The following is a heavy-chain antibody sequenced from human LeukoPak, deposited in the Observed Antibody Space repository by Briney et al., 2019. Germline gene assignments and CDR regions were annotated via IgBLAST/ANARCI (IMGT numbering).Heavy chain of an antibody. CDR3: ARGGSTTVTTYVDY. V-gene: IGHV3-20*04. D-gene: IGHD4-11*01. Sequence: VRSLRLSCAASGFTFYDYGMSWVRQAPGQGLEWVSGINWNGGSTGYADSVKGRFTIPRDNAKNSLYLQMNSLRAEDTALYYCARGGSTTVTTYVDYWGQGTLVTVSS. CDR1: GFTFYDYG. CDR2: INWNGGST. J-gene: IGHJ4*02.